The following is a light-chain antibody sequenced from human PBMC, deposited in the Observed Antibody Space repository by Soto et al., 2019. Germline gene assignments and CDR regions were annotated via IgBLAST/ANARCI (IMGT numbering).Light chain of an antibody. J-gene: IGKJ1*01. CDR3: QQYNSYS. CDR1: QGIRTN. V-gene: IGKV3-15*01. CDR2: GAS. Sequence: IVMTQSPATLSVSPGERVTLSCRASQGIRTNLAWYQQKPGQAPRVLIYGASTRATGIPARFSGSGSGTEFTLTISSLQPDDYATYYCQQYNSYSFGQGTKVDIK.